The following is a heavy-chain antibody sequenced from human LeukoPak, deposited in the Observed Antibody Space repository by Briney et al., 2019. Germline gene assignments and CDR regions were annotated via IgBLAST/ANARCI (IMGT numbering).Heavy chain of an antibody. D-gene: IGHD6-19*01. J-gene: IGHJ6*02. CDR1: GYTFTSYY. Sequence: ASVKVSCKAPGYTFTSYYMHWVRQAPGQGLEWMGIINPSGGSTSYAQKFQGRVTMTRDTSTSTVYMELSSLRSEDTAVYYCARDYSSGWYGYSLSYYGMDVWGQGTTVTVSS. V-gene: IGHV1-46*01. CDR3: ARDYSSGWYGYSLSYYGMDV. CDR2: INPSGGST.